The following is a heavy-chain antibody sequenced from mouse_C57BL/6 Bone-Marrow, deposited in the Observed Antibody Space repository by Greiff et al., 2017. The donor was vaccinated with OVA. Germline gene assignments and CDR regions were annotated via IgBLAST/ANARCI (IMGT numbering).Heavy chain of an antibody. CDR3: ARRRGYYGRDWYFDV. CDR2: IYPGSGST. Sequence: QVQLQQPGAELVKPGASVKMSCKASGYTFTSYWITWVKQRPGQGLEWIGDIYPGSGSTNYNEKFKSKATLTVDTSSSTAYMQLSSLTSEDSAVYYCARRRGYYGRDWYFDVWGTGTTVTVSS. CDR1: GYTFTSYW. V-gene: IGHV1-55*01. D-gene: IGHD1-2*01. J-gene: IGHJ1*03.